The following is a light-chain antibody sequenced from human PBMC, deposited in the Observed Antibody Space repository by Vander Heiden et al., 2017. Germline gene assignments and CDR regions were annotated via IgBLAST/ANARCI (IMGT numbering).Light chain of an antibody. CDR3: QQYGSSPRT. Sequence: DIVLTQSPGTLSLSPGERATLSCRASQRVSSNFLAWYQQKPGQAPRLLIYGASSRATGIPDRFSGSGSGTDFTLTISRLEPEDFAVYYCQQYGSSPRTFGQGTKVEIK. J-gene: IGKJ1*01. CDR1: QRVSSNF. CDR2: GAS. V-gene: IGKV3-20*01.